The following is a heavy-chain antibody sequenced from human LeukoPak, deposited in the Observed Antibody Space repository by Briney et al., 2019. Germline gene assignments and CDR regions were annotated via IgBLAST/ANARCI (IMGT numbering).Heavy chain of an antibody. D-gene: IGHD5-12*01. CDR2: ISWNSGSI. J-gene: IGHJ4*02. V-gene: IGHV3-9*03. CDR1: GFIFSGYA. Sequence: GGSLRLSCAASGFIFSGYAMSWVRQAPGKGLEWVSGISWNSGSIGYADSVKGRFTISRDNAKNSLYLQMNSLRAEDMALYYCAKDTGRRYSGLFDYWGQGTLVTVSS. CDR3: AKDTGRRYSGLFDY.